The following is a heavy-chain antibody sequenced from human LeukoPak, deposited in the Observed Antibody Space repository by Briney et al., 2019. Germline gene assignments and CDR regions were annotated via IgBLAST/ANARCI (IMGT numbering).Heavy chain of an antibody. CDR2: ISSSGSTI. Sequence: GGSLRLSCAASGFTFSSYEMNWVRQAPGKGLEWVSYISSSGSTIYYADSVKGRFTISRDNAKNSLYLQMNSLRAEDTAVYYCARVRSGWPYFQHWGQGTLVTVSS. CDR1: GFTFSSYE. V-gene: IGHV3-48*03. D-gene: IGHD6-19*01. CDR3: ARVRSGWPYFQH. J-gene: IGHJ1*01.